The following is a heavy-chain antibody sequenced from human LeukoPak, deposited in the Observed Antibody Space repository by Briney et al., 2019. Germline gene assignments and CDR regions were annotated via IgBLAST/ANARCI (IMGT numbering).Heavy chain of an antibody. CDR3: ARDLSLTGLFDY. V-gene: IGHV1-2*02. D-gene: IGHD3-10*01. Sequence: ASVKVSCKASGYTFTGYYMHWVRQAPGQGLEWMGWINPNTGGTNYAQKFQGRVTMTRDMSTSTVYMELSSLRSEDTAVYYCARDLSLTGLFDYWGQGTLVTVSS. CDR1: GYTFTGYY. CDR2: INPNTGGT. J-gene: IGHJ4*02.